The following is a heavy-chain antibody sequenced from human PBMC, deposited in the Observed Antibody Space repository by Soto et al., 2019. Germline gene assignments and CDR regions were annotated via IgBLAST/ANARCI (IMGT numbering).Heavy chain of an antibody. CDR3: AGARGRKYYYYGIDV. D-gene: IGHD3-16*01. J-gene: IGHJ6*02. CDR1: GFTFSSYG. V-gene: IGHV3-30*03. CDR2: ISYDGSNK. Sequence: QVQLVESGGGVVQPGRSLRLYCAASGFTFSSYGMHWVRQAPGKGLEWVAVISYDGSNKYYADSVKGRFTISRDNSKNTLYLQMNSLRAEDTAVYYCAGARGRKYYYYGIDVLGQGTTVTVSS.